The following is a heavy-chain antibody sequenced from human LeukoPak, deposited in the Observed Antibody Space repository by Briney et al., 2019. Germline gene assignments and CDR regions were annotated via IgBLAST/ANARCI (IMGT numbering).Heavy chain of an antibody. D-gene: IGHD3-3*01. Sequence: GGSLRLSCAASGFTFSSYVMSWVRQAPGKGLEWVSTISGSGGSTYYADSVKRRFTISRDNPKNTLSLQMNSLRAEDTAVYYCAKGSAYADFWGQGTLVTVSS. CDR1: GFTFSSYV. CDR2: ISGSGGST. CDR3: AKGSAYADF. V-gene: IGHV3-23*01. J-gene: IGHJ4*02.